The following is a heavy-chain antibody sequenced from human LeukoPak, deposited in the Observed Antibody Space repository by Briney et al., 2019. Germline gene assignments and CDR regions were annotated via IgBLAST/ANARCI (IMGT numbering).Heavy chain of an antibody. D-gene: IGHD6-19*01. J-gene: IGHJ5*02. CDR1: GGSIGYYY. V-gene: IGHV4-59*01. CDR2: IYYSGRT. CDR3: SRVYSSGWSSWFDP. Sequence: SETLSLTCTVSGGSIGYYYWSWIRQSPGKGLEWIGYIYYSGRTNYNPSLKSRVTMSVDTSKNQFSLKLSSVIAADTAIYYCSRVYSSGWSSWFDPWGQGTLVAVSS.